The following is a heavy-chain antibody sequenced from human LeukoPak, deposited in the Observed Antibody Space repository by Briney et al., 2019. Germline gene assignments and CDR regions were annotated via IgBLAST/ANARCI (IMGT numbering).Heavy chain of an antibody. V-gene: IGHV3-7*04. CDR1: GFTFSSYW. J-gene: IGHJ4*02. D-gene: IGHD3-9*01. CDR2: IKQDGSEQ. Sequence: GGSLRLSCAASGFTFSSYWMSWVRQAPGQGLEWVANIKQDGSEQYYVDSVKGRFTISRDNAKNSLYLQMNSLRAEDTAVYYCARLMYDILTGYPSFDYWGRGTLVTVSS. CDR3: ARLMYDILTGYPSFDY.